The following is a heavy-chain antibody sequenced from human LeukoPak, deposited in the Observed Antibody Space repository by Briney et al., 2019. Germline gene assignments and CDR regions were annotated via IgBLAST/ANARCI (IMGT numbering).Heavy chain of an antibody. CDR3: ARASSIGFV. CDR1: GGSFSGYY. CDR2: INHSGST. Sequence: SETLSLTCAVYGGSFSGYYWSWIRQPLGKGLEWIGEINHSGSTNYNPSLKSRVTISVDTSKNQFSLKLSSVTAADTAVYYCARASSIGFVWGKGTTVTVSS. D-gene: IGHD2/OR15-2a*01. J-gene: IGHJ6*04. V-gene: IGHV4-34*01.